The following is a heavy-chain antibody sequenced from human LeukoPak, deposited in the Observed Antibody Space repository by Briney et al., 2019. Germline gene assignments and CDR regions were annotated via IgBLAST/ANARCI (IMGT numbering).Heavy chain of an antibody. D-gene: IGHD3-22*01. J-gene: IGHJ4*02. Sequence: GGSLRLSCAASGFTFSTYSMNWVRQAPGKGVEWVSSISSSSSYIYYADSVKGRFTISRDNSKNTLYLQMNSLRTEDTAVYYCARGSDTSGYYYFDYWGQGTLVTVSS. CDR2: ISSSSSYI. CDR3: ARGSDTSGYYYFDY. CDR1: GFTFSTYS. V-gene: IGHV3-21*01.